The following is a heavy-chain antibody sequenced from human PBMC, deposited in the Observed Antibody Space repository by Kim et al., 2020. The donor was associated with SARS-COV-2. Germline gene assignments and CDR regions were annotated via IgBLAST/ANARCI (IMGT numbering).Heavy chain of an antibody. CDR3: AKPTKTDYYDSSGYFDRSHYFDY. J-gene: IGHJ4*02. D-gene: IGHD3-22*01. CDR1: GFTFSSYG. CDR2: ISYDGSNK. V-gene: IGHV3-30*18. Sequence: GGSLRLSCAASGFTFSSYGMHWVRQAPGKGLEWVAVISYDGSNKYYADSVKGRFTISRDNSKNTLYLQMNSLRAEDTAVYYCAKPTKTDYYDSSGYFDRSHYFDYWGQGTLVTVSS.